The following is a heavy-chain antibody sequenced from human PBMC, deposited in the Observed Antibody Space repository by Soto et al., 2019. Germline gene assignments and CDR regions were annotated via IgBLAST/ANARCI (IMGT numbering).Heavy chain of an antibody. D-gene: IGHD3-22*01. V-gene: IGHV3-23*01. Sequence: GGSLRLSCAASGFTFSSYAMSWVRQAPGKGLEWVSAISGSGGSTYYADSVKGRFTISRDNSKNTLYLQMNSLRAEDTAVYYCAKTPFDSSGYYYFQHWGQGTLVTVSS. CDR2: ISGSGGST. J-gene: IGHJ1*01. CDR3: AKTPFDSSGYYYFQH. CDR1: GFTFSSYA.